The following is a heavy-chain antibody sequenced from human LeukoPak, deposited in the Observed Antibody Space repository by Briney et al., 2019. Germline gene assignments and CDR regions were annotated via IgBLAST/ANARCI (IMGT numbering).Heavy chain of an antibody. Sequence: SQTLSLTCAVSGGSFSGYYWRWIRQPPGKGLEWIGEINHSGSTNYNPSLKSRVTISVDTSKNQFSLKLSSATAADTAVYYCARGGKWIQLWCFDYWGQGTLVTVSS. CDR2: INHSGST. D-gene: IGHD5-18*01. CDR3: ARGGKWIQLWCFDY. J-gene: IGHJ4*02. CDR1: GGSFSGYY. V-gene: IGHV4-34*01.